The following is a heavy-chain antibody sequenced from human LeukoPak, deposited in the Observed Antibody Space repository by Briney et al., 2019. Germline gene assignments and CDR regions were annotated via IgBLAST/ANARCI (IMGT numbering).Heavy chain of an antibody. CDR1: GFTFSSYS. D-gene: IGHD3-3*01. J-gene: IGHJ4*02. V-gene: IGHV3-48*01. CDR3: ARAGRFLEWLEKADYFDY. CDR2: ISSSSSTI. Sequence: QTGGSLTLSCAASGFTFSSYSMNWVRQAPGKGLEWVSYISSSSSTIYYADSVKGRFTISRDNAKNSLYLQMNSPRAEDTAVYYCARAGRFLEWLEKADYFDYWGQGTLVTVSS.